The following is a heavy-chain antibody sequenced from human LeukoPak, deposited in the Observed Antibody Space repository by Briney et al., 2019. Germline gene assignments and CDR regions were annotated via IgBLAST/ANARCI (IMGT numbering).Heavy chain of an antibody. Sequence: GGSLRLSCAASGFTVNSNYWSWVRQAPGKGLEWVSVIYSGGTTYYADSVKGRFTFSRDNSKNMLHLQMNSLRAEDTAVYFCARGFNRGFDPWGQGTLVIVSS. V-gene: IGHV3-53*01. J-gene: IGHJ5*02. D-gene: IGHD3-10*01. CDR2: IYSGGTT. CDR1: GFTVNSNY. CDR3: ARGFNRGFDP.